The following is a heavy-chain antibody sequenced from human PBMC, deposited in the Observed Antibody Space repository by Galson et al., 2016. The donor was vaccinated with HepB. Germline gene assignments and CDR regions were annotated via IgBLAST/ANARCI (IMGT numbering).Heavy chain of an antibody. CDR2: IDPTGGST. CDR3: AREGDCGGGSCFGY. J-gene: IGHJ4*02. Sequence: SVKVSCKASGYTFTTYSMHWLRQAPGQGLEWMGIIDPTGGSTTYAQTFQGRVTMIRDTSTRIVYMELSSLRSEDTAVYYWAREGDCGGGSCFGYWGQGTLVTVSS. D-gene: IGHD2-15*01. CDR1: GYTFTTYS. V-gene: IGHV1-46*01.